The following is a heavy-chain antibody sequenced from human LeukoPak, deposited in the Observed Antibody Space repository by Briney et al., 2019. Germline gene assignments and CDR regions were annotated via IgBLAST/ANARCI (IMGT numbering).Heavy chain of an antibody. CDR3: ARDRWYNWNLDYYYGMDV. D-gene: IGHD1-7*01. CDR1: GGSISSGGYY. J-gene: IGHJ6*02. Sequence: SETLSLTCTVSGGSISSGGYYWRWIRQHPGKGLEWIEYIYYSGSTYYNPSLKSRLTISVDTSKNQFSLKLSSVTAAATAVYYCARDRWYNWNLDYYYGMDVWGRGNTVTVSS. V-gene: IGHV4-31*03. CDR2: IYYSGST.